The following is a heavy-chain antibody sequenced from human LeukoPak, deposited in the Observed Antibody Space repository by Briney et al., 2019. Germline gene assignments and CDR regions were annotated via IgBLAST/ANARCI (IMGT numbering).Heavy chain of an antibody. CDR3: TTGKVDGYSYGELDY. J-gene: IGHJ4*02. CDR2: IRSKAYGGTT. V-gene: IGHV3-49*04. Sequence: PGGSLRLSCTASGFTFGDYAMSWVRQAPGKGLEWVGFIRSKAYGGTTEYAASVKGRFTISRDDSKSIAYLQMNSLKTEDTAVYYCTTGKVDGYSYGELDYWGQGTLVTVSS. CDR1: GFTFGDYA. D-gene: IGHD5-18*01.